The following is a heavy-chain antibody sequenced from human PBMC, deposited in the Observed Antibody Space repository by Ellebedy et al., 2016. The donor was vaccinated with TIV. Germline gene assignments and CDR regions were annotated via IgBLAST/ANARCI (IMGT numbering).Heavy chain of an antibody. Sequence: SETLSLTXTVSGYSISSGYYWGWIQQPPGKGLEWIGSIYHSGSTYYNPSLKSRVTISVDTSKNQFSLKLSSVTAADTAVYYCARRRVVVPAAMPFDPWGQGTLVTVSS. J-gene: IGHJ5*02. CDR1: GYSISSGYY. CDR3: ARRRVVVPAAMPFDP. D-gene: IGHD2-2*01. V-gene: IGHV4-38-2*02. CDR2: IYHSGST.